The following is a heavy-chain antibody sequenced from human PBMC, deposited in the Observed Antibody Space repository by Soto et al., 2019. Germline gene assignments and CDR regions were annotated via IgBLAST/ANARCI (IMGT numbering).Heavy chain of an antibody. V-gene: IGHV3-30*18. CDR2: ISYDGSNK. CDR1: GFTFSSYG. J-gene: IGHJ4*02. Sequence: GGSLRLSCAASGFTFSSYGMHWVRQAPGKGLEWVAVISYDGSNKYYADSVKGRFTISRDNSKNTLYLQMNSLRAEDTAVYYCAKDRLLDYWGQGTLVTVSS. CDR3: AKDRLLDY. D-gene: IGHD2-15*01.